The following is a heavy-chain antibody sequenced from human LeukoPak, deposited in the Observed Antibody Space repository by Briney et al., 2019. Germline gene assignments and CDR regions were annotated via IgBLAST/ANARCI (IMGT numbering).Heavy chain of an antibody. D-gene: IGHD2-21*02. CDR1: GFSFGNYA. CDR3: ARGYCGGDCYGD. Sequence: GGSLRLSCAASGFSFGNYAMNWVRQAPGKGLEWVSSIDGSSSHIYYADSVKGRFTISRDNTKSSLYLQMNSLRAEDMAVYYCARGYCGGDCYGDWGQGTLVTVSS. V-gene: IGHV3-21*01. CDR2: IDGSSSHI. J-gene: IGHJ1*01.